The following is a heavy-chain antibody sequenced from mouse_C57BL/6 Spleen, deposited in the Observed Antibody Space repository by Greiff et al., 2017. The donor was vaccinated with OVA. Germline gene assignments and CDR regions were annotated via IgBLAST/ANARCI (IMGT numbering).Heavy chain of an antibody. CDR3: AKHTIAMDY. CDR2: IWGGGST. V-gene: IGHV2-9*01. Sequence: VKLEESGPGLVAPAQTLSITCTASGFSFTSYGVDWVRQPPGKGLEWLGGIWGGGSTNYNSALMSRLGICTDNSKTQVVFRMNSLQTDDAAMYYCAKHTIAMDYWGQGTSVTVSA. CDR1: GFSFTSYG. D-gene: IGHD1-1*02. J-gene: IGHJ4*01.